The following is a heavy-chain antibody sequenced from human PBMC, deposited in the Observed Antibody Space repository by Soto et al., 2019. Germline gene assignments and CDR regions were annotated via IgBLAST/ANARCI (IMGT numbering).Heavy chain of an antibody. CDR1: GGTFCSYA. V-gene: IGHV1-69*01. Sequence: VQLVQSGAEVKKPGSSVKVSCKASGGTFCSYAISWVRQAPGRGLEWMGGIIPIFGTANYAQKFQGRVTITADESTSTAYMELSSLRSEDTAVYYCARILVATISDYYYGMYVWGQGTTVTVSS. CDR2: IIPIFGTA. J-gene: IGHJ6*02. D-gene: IGHD5-12*01. CDR3: ARILVATISDYYYGMYV.